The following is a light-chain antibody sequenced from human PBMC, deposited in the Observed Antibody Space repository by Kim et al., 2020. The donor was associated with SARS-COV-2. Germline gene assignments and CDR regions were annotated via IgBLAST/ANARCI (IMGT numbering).Light chain of an antibody. Sequence: SYELTQPPSVSVAPGMTANITCGGDNIGHKVVHWYQQRPGQAPVLVISYDNRRPSGIPERFSGSNSGNTATLTISRVEVGDEADYYCHVWDSVSDHHV. CDR3: HVWDSVSDHHV. CDR2: YDN. J-gene: IGLJ1*01. CDR1: NIGHKV. V-gene: IGLV3-21*04.